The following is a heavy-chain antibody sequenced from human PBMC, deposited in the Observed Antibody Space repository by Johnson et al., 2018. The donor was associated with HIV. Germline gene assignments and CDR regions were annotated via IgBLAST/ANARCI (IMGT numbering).Heavy chain of an antibody. Sequence: QVQLVESGGGVVQPVRSLRLSCAASGFTFSSYGMHWVRQTPGKGLQWVAVIWYDGNNKYYADSVKGRFTISRDNSKNTLYLQMNSLRAEDTAVYYCARDMAYYDFWSGELGPRGAFDIWGQVTMVTVSS. J-gene: IGHJ3*02. V-gene: IGHV3-33*01. CDR2: IWYDGNNK. CDR3: ARDMAYYDFWSGELGPRGAFDI. D-gene: IGHD3-3*01. CDR1: GFTFSSYG.